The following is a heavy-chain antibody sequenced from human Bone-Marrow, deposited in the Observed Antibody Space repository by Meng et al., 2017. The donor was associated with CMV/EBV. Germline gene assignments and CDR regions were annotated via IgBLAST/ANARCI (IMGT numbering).Heavy chain of an antibody. Sequence: SETLSLTCTVSGGSISSSSYYWGWIRQPPGKGLEWIGSIYYSGSTYYNPSLKSRVTISVDTSKNQFSLKLSSVTAADTAVYYCASLLRPEGPWYYYYYGMDVWGQGTTVTGSS. CDR2: IYYSGST. J-gene: IGHJ6*01. D-gene: IGHD3-3*01. CDR3: ASLLRPEGPWYYYYYGMDV. CDR1: GGSISSSSYY. V-gene: IGHV4-39*07.